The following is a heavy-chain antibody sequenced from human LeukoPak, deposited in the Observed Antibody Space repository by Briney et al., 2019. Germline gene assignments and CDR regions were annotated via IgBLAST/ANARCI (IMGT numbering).Heavy chain of an antibody. D-gene: IGHD3-10*01. Sequence: ASVKVSCKASGYTFTGYYMHWVRQAPGQGLEWMGWINPSSGGTNYAQKFQGRVTMTRDTSISTAYMELSRLRSDDTAVYYCARDMVRGVADYWGQGTLVTVSS. V-gene: IGHV1-2*02. J-gene: IGHJ4*02. CDR3: ARDMVRGVADY. CDR1: GYTFTGYY. CDR2: INPSSGGT.